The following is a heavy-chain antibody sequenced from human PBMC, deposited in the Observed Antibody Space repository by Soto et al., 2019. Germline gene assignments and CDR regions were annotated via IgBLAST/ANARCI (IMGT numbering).Heavy chain of an antibody. J-gene: IGHJ6*02. D-gene: IGHD3-22*01. CDR2: IYSGGST. V-gene: IGHV3-53*01. Sequence: PGGSLRLSCAAAGVTVISKYMSWVRQAPGKGLEWVSVIYSGGSTYYADSVKGRFTISRDNSKNTLYLQMNSLRAEDTAVYYCARAMYRYYYDSSGYLYGMDVWGQGTTVTVSS. CDR3: ARAMYRYYYDSSGYLYGMDV. CDR1: GVTVISKY.